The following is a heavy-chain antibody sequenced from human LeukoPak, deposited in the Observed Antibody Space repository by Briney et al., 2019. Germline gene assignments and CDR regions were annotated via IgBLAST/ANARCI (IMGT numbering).Heavy chain of an antibody. CDR3: AKKGSGCSGGSCYSAAGAYYYYYYGMDV. V-gene: IGHV3-23*01. D-gene: IGHD2-15*01. CDR2: ISGSGGST. J-gene: IGHJ6*02. Sequence: GGSLRLSCAASGFTFSSYAMSWVRQAPGKGLEWVSAISGSGGSTYYADSVKGRFTISRDDSKNTLYLQMNSLRAEDTAVYYCAKKGSGCSGGSCYSAAGAYYYYYYGMDVWGQGTTVTVSS. CDR1: GFTFSSYA.